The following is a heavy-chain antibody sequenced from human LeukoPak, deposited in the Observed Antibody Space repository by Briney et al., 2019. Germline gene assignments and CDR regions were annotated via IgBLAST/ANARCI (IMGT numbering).Heavy chain of an antibody. CDR3: AKDSQWELPSDAFDI. CDR2: ISYDGSNK. Sequence: PGGSPRLSCAASGFTFSSYSMHWVRQAPGKGLEWVAVISYDGSNKYYADSVKGRFTISRDNSKNTLYLQMNSLRAEDTAVYYCAKDSQWELPSDAFDIWGQGTMVTVSS. CDR1: GFTFSSYS. D-gene: IGHD1-26*01. V-gene: IGHV3-30*18. J-gene: IGHJ3*02.